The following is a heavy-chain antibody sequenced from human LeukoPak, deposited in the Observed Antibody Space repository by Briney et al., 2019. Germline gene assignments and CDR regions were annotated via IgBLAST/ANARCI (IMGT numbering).Heavy chain of an antibody. V-gene: IGHV3-23*01. Sequence: GGSLRLSCAASGFTFSNYAMSWVRQAPGKGLEWVSAISASGDRTYYADSVKGRFTISRDNSKNTLYLQMNSLRAEDTAVYSCAKNGEVLSWFNPWGQGTLVTVSS. CDR3: AKNGEVLSWFNP. D-gene: IGHD3-10*01. J-gene: IGHJ5*02. CDR1: GFTFSNYA. CDR2: ISASGDRT.